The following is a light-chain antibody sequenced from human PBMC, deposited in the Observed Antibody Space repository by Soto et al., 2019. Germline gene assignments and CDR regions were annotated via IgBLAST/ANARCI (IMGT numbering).Light chain of an antibody. J-gene: IGLJ1*01. CDR1: SSDVGGYNY. Sequence: QSVLTQPRSVSGSPGQSVTISCTGTSSDVGGYNYVSWYQQHPGKAPKLMIYEVSNRPSGVSNRFSGSKSGNTASLTISGLQAEDEADYYCSSYTSTITYVFGSGTKVTV. CDR3: SSYTSTITYV. V-gene: IGLV2-14*01. CDR2: EVS.